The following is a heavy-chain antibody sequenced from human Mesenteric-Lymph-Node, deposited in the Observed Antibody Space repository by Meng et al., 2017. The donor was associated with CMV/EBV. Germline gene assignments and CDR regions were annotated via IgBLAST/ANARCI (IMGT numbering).Heavy chain of an antibody. V-gene: IGHV4-39*01. CDR1: GGSISSSSYY. Sequence: SETLSLTCTVSGGSISSSSYYWGWIRQPPGKGLEWIGTIYYSGSTHYNPSLKSRVTISVDTSKNQFSLKLSSVTAADTAVYYCARRRAGFWSGNHYYYYYGMDVWGQGTTVTVSS. CDR2: IYYSGST. CDR3: ARRRAGFWSGNHYYYYYGMDV. J-gene: IGHJ6*02. D-gene: IGHD3-3*01.